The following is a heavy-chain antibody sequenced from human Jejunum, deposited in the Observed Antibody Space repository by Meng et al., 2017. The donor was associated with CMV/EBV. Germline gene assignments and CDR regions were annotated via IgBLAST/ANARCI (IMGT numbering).Heavy chain of an antibody. J-gene: IGHJ4*02. CDR1: VGSFSTYT. V-gene: IGHV1-69*10. Sequence: QVRLVPSGAVGQKPGSSWMVARKTFVGSFSTYTFSGCRQAPGQGVEWMGGLIPVLNKAKSAPRFQDRVTFTADETTTTAYMELSSLTFEDTAVYFCARGRGNQPLFDFWGQGTLVTVSS. D-gene: IGHD2/OR15-2a*01. CDR3: ARGRGNQPLFDF. CDR2: LIPVLNKA.